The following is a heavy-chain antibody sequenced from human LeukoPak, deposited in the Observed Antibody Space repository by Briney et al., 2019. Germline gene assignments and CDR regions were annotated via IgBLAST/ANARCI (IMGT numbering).Heavy chain of an antibody. CDR2: IRHSGST. D-gene: IGHD6-13*01. CDR1: GGSFNDYY. CDR3: ARRGSWSYYYAMDV. Sequence: SETLSLTCDVSGGSFNDYYWSWIRQPPGKGLEWIGEIRHSGSTNYNPSLKSRVTMSADTSKNQFSLKLSSVTAADTAVYYCARRGSWSYYYAMDVWGQGTTVAVSS. J-gene: IGHJ6*02. V-gene: IGHV4-34*01.